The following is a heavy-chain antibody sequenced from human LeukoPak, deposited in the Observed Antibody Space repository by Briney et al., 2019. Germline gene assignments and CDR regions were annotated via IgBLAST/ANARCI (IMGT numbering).Heavy chain of an antibody. D-gene: IGHD3-16*02. Sequence: ASVKVSCKASGDTFNSYAISWVRQAPGQGFEWMGWIHPSTGNPTYAQGFTGRFVFSLDTSVSTTYLQISSLKAEDTAVYYCARAFQSLGGLSLPDYWGQGTLVTVSS. CDR3: ARAFQSLGGLSLPDY. CDR2: IHPSTGNP. V-gene: IGHV7-4-1*02. J-gene: IGHJ4*02. CDR1: GDTFNSYA.